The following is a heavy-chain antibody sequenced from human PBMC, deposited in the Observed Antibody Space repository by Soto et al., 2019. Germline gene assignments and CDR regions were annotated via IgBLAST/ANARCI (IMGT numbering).Heavy chain of an antibody. D-gene: IGHD3-22*01. CDR2: TYYRSKWFD. CDR1: GDSVSTNSAT. Sequence: SQTLSLTCDISGDSVSTNSATWNWIRQSPSRGLEWLGRTYYRSKWFDDYAVSVKSRITISPDMYNNRISLQLNSVTPDDTYYHDSSGYYIFDYWGQGTLVTVSS. CDR3: SGYYIFDY. V-gene: IGHV6-1*01. J-gene: IGHJ4*02.